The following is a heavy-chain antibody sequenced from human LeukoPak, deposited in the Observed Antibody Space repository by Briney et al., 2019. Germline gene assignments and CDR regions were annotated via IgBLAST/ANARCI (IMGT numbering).Heavy chain of an antibody. J-gene: IGHJ4*02. CDR2: MYSGGGA. V-gene: IGHV4-4*07. Sequence: PSETLSLTCSVSGGSSSSFYWSWIRQSAGKGLEWIGRMYSGGGANYNPSLKSRVTMSVDTSKNQLSLKLNSVTAADTAIYYCARGAGPFDYWGQGTLVTVSS. CDR1: GGSSSSFY. CDR3: ARGAGPFDY. D-gene: IGHD6-13*01.